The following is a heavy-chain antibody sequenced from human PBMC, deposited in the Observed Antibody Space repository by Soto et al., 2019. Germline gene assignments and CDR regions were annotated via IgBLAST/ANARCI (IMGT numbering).Heavy chain of an antibody. D-gene: IGHD5-18*01. V-gene: IGHV3-23*01. CDR3: AKMGYSYGYGGYYYGMDV. Sequence: GGSLRLSCAASGCTFSSYAMSWVRQAPGKGLELVSAISGSGGSTYYADSVKGRFTISRDNSKNTLYLQMNSLRAEDTAVYYCAKMGYSYGYGGYYYGMDVWGQGTTVTVSS. CDR2: ISGSGGST. J-gene: IGHJ6*02. CDR1: GCTFSSYA.